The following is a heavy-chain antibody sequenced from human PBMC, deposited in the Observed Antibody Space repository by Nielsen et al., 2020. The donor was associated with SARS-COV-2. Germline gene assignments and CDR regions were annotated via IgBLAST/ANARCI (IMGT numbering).Heavy chain of an antibody. D-gene: IGHD2-15*01. Sequence: GESLKISCAASGFRFSTYSMNWVRQAPGKGLEWISYISSSSRTTYYADSVKGRVTISRDNAKNSLYLQMNSLRAEDTALYYCAKLGADSCYWGQGTLVTVSS. CDR2: ISSSSRTT. V-gene: IGHV3-48*04. CDR3: AKLGADSCY. J-gene: IGHJ4*02. CDR1: GFRFSTYS.